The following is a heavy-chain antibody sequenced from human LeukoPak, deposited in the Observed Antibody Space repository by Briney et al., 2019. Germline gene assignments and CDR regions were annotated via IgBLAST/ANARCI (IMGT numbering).Heavy chain of an antibody. Sequence: SETLSLTCTVSGGSISSSSYYWGWIRQPPGKGLEWIGSIYYSGSTYYNPSLKSRVTISVDTSKNQFSLKLSSVTAADTAVYYCARWVGATLSGQTYYFDYWGQGTLVTVSS. CDR2: IYYSGST. D-gene: IGHD1-26*01. CDR3: ARWVGATLSGQTYYFDY. J-gene: IGHJ4*02. V-gene: IGHV4-39*07. CDR1: GGSISSSSYY.